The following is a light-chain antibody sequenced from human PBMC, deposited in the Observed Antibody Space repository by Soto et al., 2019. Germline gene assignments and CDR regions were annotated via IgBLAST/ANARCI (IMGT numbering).Light chain of an antibody. CDR1: QAVKFW. V-gene: IGKV1-12*01. J-gene: IGKJ3*01. CDR2: AAS. CDR3: LQTNYFPFT. Sequence: ILMTQSPSSVSASVGDRVTITCRASQAVKFWLAWYQQKPGRAPQLLIYAASTLQSGVPSRFTGTGSGTDFTLTITSLQPEDVATYFCLQTNYFPFTFGPGTRVDIK.